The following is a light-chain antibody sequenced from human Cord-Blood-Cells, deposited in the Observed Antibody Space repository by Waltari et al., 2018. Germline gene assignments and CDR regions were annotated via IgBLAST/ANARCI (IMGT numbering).Light chain of an antibody. Sequence: QSALTQPASVSGSPGQSITISCTGTSSDVGSYNLVSWYQQHPGKAPKLMIYAGSKRPSGVSNRCAVSKSGNTASLTISGRQAEDEADYYCCSYAGSSTFYVFGTGTKVTVL. J-gene: IGLJ1*01. CDR1: SSDVGSYNL. CDR2: AGS. CDR3: CSYAGSSTFYV. V-gene: IGLV2-23*03.